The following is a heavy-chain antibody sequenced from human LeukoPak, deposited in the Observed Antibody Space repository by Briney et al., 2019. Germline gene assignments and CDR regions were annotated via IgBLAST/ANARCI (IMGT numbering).Heavy chain of an antibody. CDR1: GFTFDDYA. V-gene: IGHV3-9*01. J-gene: IGHJ4*02. D-gene: IGHD6-19*01. CDR3: AKDRGSSGWYLNY. CDR2: ISWNSGSI. Sequence: QTGGSLRLSCAASGFTFDDYAMHWVRQAPGKGLEWVSGISWNSGSIGYADSVKGRFTISRDNAKNSLYLQMNSLGAEDTALYYCAKDRGSSGWYLNYWGQGTLVTVSS.